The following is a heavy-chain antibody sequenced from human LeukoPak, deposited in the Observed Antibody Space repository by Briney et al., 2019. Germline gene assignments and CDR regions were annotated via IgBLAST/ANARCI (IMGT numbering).Heavy chain of an antibody. CDR1: GFTFSSCA. Sequence: PGGSLRLSCAASGFTFSSCAMHWVRQAPGKGLEWVAVISYDGSNKYYADSVKGRFTISRDNSKNTLYLQMNSLRAEDTAVYYCARSPHYGGNPLLGYWGQGTLVTVSS. J-gene: IGHJ4*02. CDR2: ISYDGSNK. D-gene: IGHD4-23*01. CDR3: ARSPHYGGNPLLGY. V-gene: IGHV3-30-3*01.